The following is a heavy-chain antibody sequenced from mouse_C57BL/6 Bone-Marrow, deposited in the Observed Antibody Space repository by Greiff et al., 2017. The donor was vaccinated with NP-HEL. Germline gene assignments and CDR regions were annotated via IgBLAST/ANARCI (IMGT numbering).Heavy chain of an antibody. V-gene: IGHV1-85*01. D-gene: IGHD1-1*01. Sequence: QVQLKQSGPELVKPGASVKLSCKASGYTFTSYDINWVKQRPGQGLEWIGWIYPRDGSTKYNEKFKGKATLTVDKSSSTAYMELHSLTSEDSAVYFCASSDYYGSSSFAYWGQGTLVTVSA. CDR3: ASSDYYGSSSFAY. CDR2: IYPRDGST. CDR1: GYTFTSYD. J-gene: IGHJ3*01.